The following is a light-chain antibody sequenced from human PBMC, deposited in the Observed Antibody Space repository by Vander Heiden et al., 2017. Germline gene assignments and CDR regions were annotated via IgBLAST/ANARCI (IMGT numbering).Light chain of an antibody. V-gene: IGLV2-11*01. CDR1: SSDVGGYNY. CDR2: DVS. CDR3: CSYAGSYTYLV. Sequence: QSALTQPRSVSGSPGQSVTISCTGTSSDVGGYNYVSWYKQHPGKAPNLMIYDVSKRPSGVPDRFSGSKSGNTASLTITGLQAEDEADYYCCSYAGSYTYLVFGGGTKLTVL. J-gene: IGLJ2*01.